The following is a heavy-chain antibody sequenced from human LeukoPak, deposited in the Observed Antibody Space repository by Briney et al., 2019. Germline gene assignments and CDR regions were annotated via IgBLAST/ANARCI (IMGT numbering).Heavy chain of an antibody. V-gene: IGHV3-30*02. CDR2: IRLDGSNK. CDR3: AIGCRGDCLSPGYES. J-gene: IGHJ5*02. CDR1: GIAFSSYG. Sequence: QPGGSLRLSCTASGIAFSSYGMHWVRQAPGKGLEWVAFIRLDGSNKYYSDSVKGRFTISRDNSQSTLYLLMNSLRAEDTAIYYCAIGCRGDCLSPGYESWGQGILVTVSS. D-gene: IGHD2-21*02.